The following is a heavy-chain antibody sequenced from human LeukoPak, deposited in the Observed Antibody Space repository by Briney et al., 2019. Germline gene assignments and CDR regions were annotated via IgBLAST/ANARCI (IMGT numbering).Heavy chain of an antibody. J-gene: IGHJ4*02. Sequence: SETLSLTRTVCGASISSYYGSWIRQPPGKGLEWSGYIYYSGSTNYNPSLKSRVTISVDTSKNQFSLKLSSVTAADTAVYYCARADLSSGSYYTLDYWGQGTLVTVSS. D-gene: IGHD3-10*02. V-gene: IGHV4-59*01. CDR3: ARADLSSGSYYTLDY. CDR1: GASISSYY. CDR2: IYYSGST.